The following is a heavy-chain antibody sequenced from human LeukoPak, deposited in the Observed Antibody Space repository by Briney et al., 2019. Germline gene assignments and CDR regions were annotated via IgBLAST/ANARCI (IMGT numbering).Heavy chain of an antibody. CDR3: AREPYYDSSGYSPDY. V-gene: IGHV3-21*01. Sequence: GGSLRLSCAASGFTFSSYGMNWVRQAPGKGLEWVSFISTSSSYIHNADSVKGRFTISRDNAENSLYLHMNSLRAEDTALYYCAREPYYDSSGYSPDYWGQGTLVTVSS. CDR2: ISTSSSYI. D-gene: IGHD3-22*01. CDR1: GFTFSSYG. J-gene: IGHJ4*02.